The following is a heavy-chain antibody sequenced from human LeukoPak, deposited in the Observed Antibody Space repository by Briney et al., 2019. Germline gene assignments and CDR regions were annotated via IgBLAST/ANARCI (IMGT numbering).Heavy chain of an antibody. CDR3: TSLFSGSYYRPIDY. D-gene: IGHD1-26*01. J-gene: IGHJ4*02. CDR2: IRSKANSYAT. V-gene: IGHV3-73*01. CDR1: GFTFSGSA. Sequence: GGSLRLSCAASGFTFSGSAMHWVRQASGKGLEWVGRIRSKANSYATAYAASVKGRFTISRDDSENTAYLQMNSLKTEDTAVYYCTSLFSGSYYRPIDYWGQGTLVTVSS.